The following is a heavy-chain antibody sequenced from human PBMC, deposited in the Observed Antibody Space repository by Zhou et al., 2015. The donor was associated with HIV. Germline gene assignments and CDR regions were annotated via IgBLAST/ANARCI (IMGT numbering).Heavy chain of an antibody. CDR1: GYTFTSYD. J-gene: IGHJ6*02. D-gene: IGHD6-13*01. CDR3: ARGPRQYSSSWYNYYYYGMDV. V-gene: IGHV1-8*01. CDR2: MNPNSGNT. Sequence: QVQLVQSGGEVKKPGASMKVSCKASGYTFTSYDINWVRQATGQGLEWMGWMNPNSGNTGYAQKFQGRVTMTRNTSISTAYMELSSLRSEDTAVYYCARGPRQYSSSWYNYYYYGMDVWAKGP.